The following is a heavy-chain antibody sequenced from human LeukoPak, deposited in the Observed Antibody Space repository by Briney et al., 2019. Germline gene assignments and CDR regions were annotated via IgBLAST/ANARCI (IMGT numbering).Heavy chain of an antibody. CDR3: ARGLLGYLDDDY. Sequence: ASVKVSCKASGYTFTSYYMHWVRQAPGQGLEWVGIINPSGDPTTYAQKFQGRATMTSDMSTSTVYMELSSLRSDDTAVYYCARGLLGYLDDDYWGQGTLVTVSS. J-gene: IGHJ4*02. CDR1: GYTFTSYY. D-gene: IGHD3-9*01. V-gene: IGHV1-46*01. CDR2: INPSGDPT.